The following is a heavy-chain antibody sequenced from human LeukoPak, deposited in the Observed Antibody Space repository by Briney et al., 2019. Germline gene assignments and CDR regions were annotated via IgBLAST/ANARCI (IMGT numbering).Heavy chain of an antibody. CDR1: GFTFSSYG. CDR2: IWYDGSNK. J-gene: IGHJ5*02. Sequence: GGSLRLSCAASGFTFSSYGMHWVRQAPGKGLEWVAVIWYDGSNKYYADSVKGRFTISRDNSKNTLYLQMNSLRAEDTAVYYCAKEAYGSGSPWFDPWGQGTLVTVSS. V-gene: IGHV3-33*06. D-gene: IGHD3-10*01. CDR3: AKEAYGSGSPWFDP.